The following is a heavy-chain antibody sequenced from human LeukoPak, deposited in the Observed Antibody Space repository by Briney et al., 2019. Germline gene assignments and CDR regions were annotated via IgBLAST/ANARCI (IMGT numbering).Heavy chain of an antibody. CDR2: IYYSGST. CDR3: ARSSSSWSYYYGMDV. V-gene: IGHV4-59*12. Sequence: SETLSLTYTVSGGSISSYYWSWIRQPPGKGLEWIGYIYYSGSTNYNPSLKSRVTISVDTSKNRFSLKLSSVTAADMAVYYCARSSSSWSYYYGMDVWGQGTTVTVSS. CDR1: GGSISSYY. D-gene: IGHD6-13*01. J-gene: IGHJ6*02.